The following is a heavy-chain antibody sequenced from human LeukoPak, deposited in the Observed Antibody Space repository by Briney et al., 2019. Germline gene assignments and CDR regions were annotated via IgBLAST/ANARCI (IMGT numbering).Heavy chain of an antibody. CDR3: ARDRYSSMWSVFEY. D-gene: IGHD6-13*01. V-gene: IGHV3-33*01. CDR1: GFTFSSFG. Sequence: PGGSLRLSCAASGFTFSSFGMHWVRQSPGQGLEWVAVIWYDGSTQVYADSVKGRFTISRDNSRNTLYLQVNSLRAEDTAVYYCARDRYSSMWSVFEYWGQGALVTVSS. J-gene: IGHJ4*02. CDR2: IWYDGSTQ.